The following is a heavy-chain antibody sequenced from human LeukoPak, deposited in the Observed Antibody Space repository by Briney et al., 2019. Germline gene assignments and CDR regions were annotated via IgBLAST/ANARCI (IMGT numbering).Heavy chain of an antibody. Sequence: PGGSLRLSCAASGFTFSSYGMHWVRQAPGKGLEWVAVISYDGSNKYYADSVKGRFTISRDNSKNTLYLQMNSLRAEDTAVYYCAKGLRVGAANYYGMDVWGQGTTVTVSS. CDR3: AKGLRVGAANYYGMDV. D-gene: IGHD2-15*01. J-gene: IGHJ6*02. CDR1: GFTFSSYG. V-gene: IGHV3-30*18. CDR2: ISYDGSNK.